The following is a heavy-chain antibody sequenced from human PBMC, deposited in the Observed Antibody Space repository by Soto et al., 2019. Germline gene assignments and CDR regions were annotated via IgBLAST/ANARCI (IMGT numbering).Heavy chain of an antibody. D-gene: IGHD6-19*01. Sequence: LSLTCTVSGGSISSYYWSWIRQPPGKGLEWIGYIYYSGSTNYNPSLKSRVTISVDTSKNQFSLKLSSVTAADTAVYYCARHVAVAGTDYWGQGTLVTVSS. CDR2: IYYSGST. CDR3: ARHVAVAGTDY. J-gene: IGHJ4*02. CDR1: GGSISSYY. V-gene: IGHV4-59*08.